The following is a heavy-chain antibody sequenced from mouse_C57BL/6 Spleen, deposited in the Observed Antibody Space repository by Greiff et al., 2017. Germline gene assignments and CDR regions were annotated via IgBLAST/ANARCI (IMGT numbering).Heavy chain of an antibody. Sequence: QVHVKQSGAELVKPGASVKISCKASGYAFSSYWMNWVKQRPGKGLEWIGQIYPGDGDTNYNGKFKGKATLTADKSSSTAYMQLSSLTSEDSAVYFCARVYYYAMDYWGQGTSVTVSS. J-gene: IGHJ4*01. V-gene: IGHV1-80*01. CDR3: ARVYYYAMDY. CDR2: IYPGDGDT. CDR1: GYAFSSYW.